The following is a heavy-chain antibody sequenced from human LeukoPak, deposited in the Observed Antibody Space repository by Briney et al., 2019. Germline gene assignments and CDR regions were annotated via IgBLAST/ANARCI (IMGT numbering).Heavy chain of an antibody. CDR1: GGSISSGDYY. CDR2: IYYSGST. CDR3: ARSIVVVPAARGGWFDP. Sequence: PSETLSLTCTVSGGSISSGDYYWSWIRQPPGKGLEWIGYIYYSGSTYYNPSLKSRVTISVDTSKNQFSLKLSSVTAADTAVYYCARSIVVVPAARGGWFDPWGQGTLVTVSS. J-gene: IGHJ5*02. V-gene: IGHV4-30-4*08. D-gene: IGHD2-2*01.